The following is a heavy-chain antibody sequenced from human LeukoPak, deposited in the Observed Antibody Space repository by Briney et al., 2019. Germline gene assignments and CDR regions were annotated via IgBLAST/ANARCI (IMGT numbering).Heavy chain of an antibody. CDR1: GFTFNSYA. J-gene: IGHJ5*02. CDR3: ARDAGNSGYGCDL. Sequence: GRSLRLSCAASGFTFNSYAIHWVRQAPGKGLEWVSHIRSTGDTFYADSVKGRFTISRDNARNSLYLQMNSLRAEDTAMYYCARDAGNSGYGCDLWGQGTLVTVSS. CDR2: IRSTGDT. V-gene: IGHV3-48*01. D-gene: IGHD5-12*01.